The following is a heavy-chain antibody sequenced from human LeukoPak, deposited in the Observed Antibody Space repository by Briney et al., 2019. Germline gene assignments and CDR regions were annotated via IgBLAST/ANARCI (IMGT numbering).Heavy chain of an antibody. V-gene: IGHV3-73*01. D-gene: IGHD1-26*01. CDR1: GFTFSGSA. CDR3: ARDQWELYD. CDR2: IRSKANSYAT. J-gene: IGHJ4*02. Sequence: GGSLRLSCAASGFTFSGSAMHWVRQASGKGLEWVGRIRSKANSYATAYAASVKGRFTISRDDSKNTAYLQMNSLKTEDTAVYYCARDQWELYDWGQGTLVTVSS.